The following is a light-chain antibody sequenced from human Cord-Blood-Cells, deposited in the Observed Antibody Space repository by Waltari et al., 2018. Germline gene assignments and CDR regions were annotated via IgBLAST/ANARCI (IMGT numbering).Light chain of an antibody. CDR1: SXXIGSXX. Sequence: QSVLTQPPSASGTXXXXXXXXXXXSSXXIGSXXVNWYQQLPGTAPKLLIYSNNQRPSGFPDRFSGSKSGTSASLAISGLQSEDEADYYCAAWDDSLNVVVFGGGTKLTVL. J-gene: IGLJ2*01. V-gene: IGLV1-44*01. CDR3: AAWDDSLNVVV. CDR2: SNN.